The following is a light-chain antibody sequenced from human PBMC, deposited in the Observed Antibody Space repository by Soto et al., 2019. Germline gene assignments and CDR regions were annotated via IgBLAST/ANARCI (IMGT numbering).Light chain of an antibody. CDR2: WAS. CDR3: QQYYDPPYT. Sequence: DIVMTQSPDSVAVSLGERATINCKSSQSVLYSSNNKNYLGWYQQKSGQSPKVLIYWASTRESGVPDRFSGSGSGTDFTLTISSLQAEDVAFYYCQQYYDPPYTFGQGTKLEIK. V-gene: IGKV4-1*01. CDR1: QSVLYSSNNKNY. J-gene: IGKJ2*01.